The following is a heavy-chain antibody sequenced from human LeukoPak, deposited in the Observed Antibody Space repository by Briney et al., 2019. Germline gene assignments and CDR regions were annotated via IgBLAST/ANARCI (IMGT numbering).Heavy chain of an antibody. CDR1: GGTFSSYA. CDR2: IIPIFGTA. J-gene: IGHJ6*03. V-gene: IGHV1-69*05. D-gene: IGHD6-19*01. Sequence: GSSVKVSCKASGGTFSSYAISWVRQAPGQGLEWMGGIIPIFGTANYAQKFQGRVTITTDESTSTAYMELGSLRSEDTAVYYCASTEQWLVSGLYYYYYMDVWGKGTTVTVSS. CDR3: ASTEQWLVSGLYYYYYMDV.